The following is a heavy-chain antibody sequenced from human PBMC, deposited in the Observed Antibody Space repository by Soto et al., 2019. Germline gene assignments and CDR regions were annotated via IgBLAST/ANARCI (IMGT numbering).Heavy chain of an antibody. Sequence: GGSLRLSCAASGFTFSSYAMSWVRQAPGKGLEWVSAISGSGGSTYYADSVKGRFTISRDNSKNTLYLQMNSLRAEDAALYYCADAPYRRVTASAFDFWGQGTLVTVSS. V-gene: IGHV3-23*01. J-gene: IGHJ4*02. CDR2: ISGSGGST. CDR3: ADAPYRRVTASAFDF. D-gene: IGHD3-16*02. CDR1: GFTFSSYA.